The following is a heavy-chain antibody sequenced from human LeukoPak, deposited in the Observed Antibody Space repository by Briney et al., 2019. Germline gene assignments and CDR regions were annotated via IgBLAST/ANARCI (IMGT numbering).Heavy chain of an antibody. J-gene: IGHJ4*02. CDR3: ARGPERSGYYYGSTVY. D-gene: IGHD3-22*01. V-gene: IGHV1-46*01. Sequence: GASVKVSCKASGYTFTSYYMHWVRQAPGQGLEWMGIINPSGGSTSYAQKFQGRVTMTRDTSTSTVYMELSSLRSEDTAVYYCARGPERSGYYYGSTVYWGQGTLVTVSS. CDR2: INPSGGST. CDR1: GYTFTSYY.